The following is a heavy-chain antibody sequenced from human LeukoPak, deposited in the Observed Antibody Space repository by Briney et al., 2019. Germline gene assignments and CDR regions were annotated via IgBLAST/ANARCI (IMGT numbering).Heavy chain of an antibody. Sequence: PGGSLRLSCAASGFTFSSYGMHWVRQAPGKGLEWVAVISYDGSNKYYADSVKGRFTTSRDNSKNTLYLQMNSLRAEDTAVYYCAKERDTMVRVFDYWGQGTLVTVSS. CDR1: GFTFSSYG. CDR2: ISYDGSNK. J-gene: IGHJ4*02. V-gene: IGHV3-30*18. CDR3: AKERDTMVRVFDY. D-gene: IGHD3-10*01.